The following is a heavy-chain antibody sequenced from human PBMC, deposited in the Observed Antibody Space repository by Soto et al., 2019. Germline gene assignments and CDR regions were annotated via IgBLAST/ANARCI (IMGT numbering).Heavy chain of an antibody. V-gene: IGHV1-3*01. J-gene: IGHJ6*02. CDR2: INAGNGNT. D-gene: IGHD1-1*01. CDR1: GYTFTSYA. CDR3: ARRLTTNYYYYGMDV. Sequence: QVPLVQSGAEVKKPGASVKVSCKASGYTFTSYAMHWVRQAPGQRLEWMGWINAGNGNTKYSQKFQGRVTITRDTSASTAYMELSSLRSEDTAVYYCARRLTTNYYYYGMDVWGQGTTVTVSS.